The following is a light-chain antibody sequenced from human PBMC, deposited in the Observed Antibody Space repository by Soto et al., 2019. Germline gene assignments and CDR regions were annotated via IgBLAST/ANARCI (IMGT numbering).Light chain of an antibody. V-gene: IGLV2-14*03. CDR1: SRDIGTYYH. CDR2: DVS. J-gene: IGLJ3*02. CDR3: SSYTISNTLV. Sequence: QSALTQPASVSGSPGQSITISCTGTSRDIGTYYHVSWYQHHPGKAPKVIIHDVSTRPSGVSDRFSGSKSDNTASLTISGLQPDDEADYYCSSYTISNTLVFGGGTKLTVL.